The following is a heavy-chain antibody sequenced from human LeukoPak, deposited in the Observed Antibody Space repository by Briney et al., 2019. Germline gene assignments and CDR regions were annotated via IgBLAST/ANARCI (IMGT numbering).Heavy chain of an antibody. V-gene: IGHV3-23*01. CDR1: GFTFSSYA. CDR2: ISGSGSTT. D-gene: IGHD6-13*01. J-gene: IGHJ4*02. CDR3: AKSHTSSWRNFDY. Sequence: GGSLRLSCAASGFTFSSYAMSWVRQAPGKGLEWVSAISGSGSTTYYADSVKGRFTISRDNAKNTLYLQMNSLRAEDTAVYYCAKSHTSSWRNFDYWGQGTPVTVSS.